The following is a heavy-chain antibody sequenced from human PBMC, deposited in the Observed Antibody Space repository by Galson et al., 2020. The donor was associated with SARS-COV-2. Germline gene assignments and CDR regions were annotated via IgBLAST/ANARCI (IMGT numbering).Heavy chain of an antibody. CDR1: GFTFSSYA. V-gene: IGHV3-30*04. Sequence: GESLKISCAASGFTFSSYAIHWVRQAPGKGLEWVAVISYDGSNKYYADSVKGRFTISRDNSKNTLYLQMNSLRAEDTAVYYCAREPIAVAGFYFDYGGQGTLVTVSS. CDR3: AREPIAVAGFYFDY. J-gene: IGHJ4*02. CDR2: ISYDGSNK. D-gene: IGHD6-19*01.